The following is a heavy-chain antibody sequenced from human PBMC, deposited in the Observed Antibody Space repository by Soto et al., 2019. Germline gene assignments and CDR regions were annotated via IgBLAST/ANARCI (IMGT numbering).Heavy chain of an antibody. CDR2: IYTNGNT. CDR3: ARGVRDGYYGMDV. D-gene: IGHD3-16*02. CDR1: GGSFSSYY. V-gene: IGHV4-4*07. J-gene: IGHJ6*02. Sequence: QAQLQESGPGLVKPSETLSLTCSVSGGSFSSYYRTWIRQPAGKGLEWIGRIYTNGNTNYNPSLKRRGTMSADTSKNQFSLRLRSVTAADTAVYYCARGVRDGYYGMDVWGPGATVTVSS.